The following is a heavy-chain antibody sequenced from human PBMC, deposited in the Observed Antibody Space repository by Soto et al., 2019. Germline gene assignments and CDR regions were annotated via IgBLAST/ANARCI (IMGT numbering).Heavy chain of an antibody. Sequence: GSLRLSSAASGFTFSDYYMSWIRQAPGKGLEWVSYISSSGSTIYYADSVKGRFTITRDNAKNSLYLQMNSLTAEDTGVYYCAKLMQSTTYYDFWSGYRASAFDIWGQGTMVTVS. V-gene: IGHV3-11*01. CDR2: ISSSGSTI. J-gene: IGHJ3*02. CDR3: AKLMQSTTYYDFWSGYRASAFDI. D-gene: IGHD3-3*01. CDR1: GFTFSDYY.